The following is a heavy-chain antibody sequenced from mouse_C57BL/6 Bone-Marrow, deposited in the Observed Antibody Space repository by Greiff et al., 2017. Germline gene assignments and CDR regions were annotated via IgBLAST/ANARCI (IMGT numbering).Heavy chain of an antibody. V-gene: IGHV1-15*01. CDR3: TRGLRRRGYYFDY. J-gene: IGHJ2*01. CDR1: GYTFTDYE. Sequence: VQGVESGAELVRPGASVTLSCKASGYTFTDYEMHWVKQTPVHGLEWIGAIDPETGGTAYNQKFKGKAILTADKSSSTAYMELRSLTSEDSAVYYCTRGLRRRGYYFDYWGQGTTLTVSS. D-gene: IGHD2-4*01. CDR2: IDPETGGT.